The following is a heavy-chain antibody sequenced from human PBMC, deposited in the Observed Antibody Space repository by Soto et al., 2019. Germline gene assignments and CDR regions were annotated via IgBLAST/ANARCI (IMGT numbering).Heavy chain of an antibody. J-gene: IGHJ4*02. CDR1: GGTSTRYA. Sequence: QERLVQSGAEVRKPGSSVKVSCKVTGGTSTRYAINWVRQAPGQGLECMGGIVPMFGTSKLAQKFHGRITITADTSTNIAYMELRSLRSEDTAVYYCNRGSEYDFWSGYLWGQGTLVYVSS. CDR3: NRGSEYDFWSGYL. D-gene: IGHD3-3*01. V-gene: IGHV1-69*06. CDR2: IVPMFGTS.